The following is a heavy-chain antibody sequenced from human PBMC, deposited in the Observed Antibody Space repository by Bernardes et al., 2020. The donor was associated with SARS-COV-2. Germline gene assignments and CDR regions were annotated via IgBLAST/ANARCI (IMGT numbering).Heavy chain of an antibody. Sequence: AGSLRLSCAASGFTFSNAWMNWVRQAPGKGLEWVGHIKRKTDGGTTDYAAPVKGRFTISGDDSKNTMYLQMNSLKTEDTAVYYCTTGAEIYYDSSGFSYYFDFWGQGTLVTVSS. CDR3: TTGAEIYYDSSGFSYYFDF. D-gene: IGHD3-22*01. CDR2: IKRKTDGGTT. CDR1: GFTFSNAW. V-gene: IGHV3-15*07. J-gene: IGHJ4*02.